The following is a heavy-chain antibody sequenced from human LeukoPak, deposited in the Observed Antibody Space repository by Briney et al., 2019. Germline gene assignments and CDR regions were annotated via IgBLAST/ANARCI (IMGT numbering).Heavy chain of an antibody. CDR3: ASGYFDWSNYYFDY. CDR1: GGSISSSSYY. D-gene: IGHD3-9*01. J-gene: IGHJ4*02. V-gene: IGHV4-39*07. CDR2: IYYSGST. Sequence: SETLSLTCTVSGGSISSSSYYWGWIRQPPGKGLEWIGSIYYSGSTYYNPSLKSRVTISVDTSKNQFSLKLSSVTAADTAVYYCASGYFDWSNYYFDYWGQGTLVTVSS.